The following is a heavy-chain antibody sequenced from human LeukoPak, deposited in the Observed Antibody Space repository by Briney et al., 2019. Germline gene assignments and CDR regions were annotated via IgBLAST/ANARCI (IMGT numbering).Heavy chain of an antibody. CDR3: ARDRVVVAATHRFDP. CDR1: GGSISSGGYY. Sequence: PSQTLSLTCTVSGGSISSGGYYWSWIRQHPGKGLEWIGYIYYSGSTYYNPSLKSRVTISVDTSKNQFSLKLSSVTAADTAVYYCARDRVVVAATHRFDPWGQGTLVTVSS. V-gene: IGHV4-31*03. D-gene: IGHD2-15*01. CDR2: IYYSGST. J-gene: IGHJ5*02.